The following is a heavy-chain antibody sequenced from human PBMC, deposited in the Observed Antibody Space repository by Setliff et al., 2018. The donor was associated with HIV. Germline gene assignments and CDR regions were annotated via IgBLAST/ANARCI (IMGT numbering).Heavy chain of an antibody. J-gene: IGHJ3*02. V-gene: IGHV3-30*02. CDR1: GLTISSHG. CDR2: IQYDGSNK. CDR3: ASVPPQVPGVAFDI. Sequence: GGSLSLSCAASGLTISSHGMHWVRQAPGKGLEWVAFIQYDGSNKYYAGSVKGRFTISRDNAKNSLYLQMNSLRAEDTAVYYCASVPPQVPGVAFDIWGQGTMVTVSS. D-gene: IGHD3-10*01.